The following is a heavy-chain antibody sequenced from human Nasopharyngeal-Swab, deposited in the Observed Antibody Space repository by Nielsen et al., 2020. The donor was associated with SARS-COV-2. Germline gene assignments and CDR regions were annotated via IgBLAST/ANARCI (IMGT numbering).Heavy chain of an antibody. CDR3: ARDRADYHISYYYCYMDV. Sequence: SETLSLTCGVYGGSFSDHYWSWIRQPPGKGLEWIGEINHSGSTNYNPSLKSRVTMSVDTSKNQFSLNLSSVTAADTAVYYCARDRADYHISYYYCYMDVWGKGTTVAVS. V-gene: IGHV4-34*01. CDR1: GGSFSDHY. J-gene: IGHJ6*03. CDR2: INHSGST. D-gene: IGHD4-11*01.